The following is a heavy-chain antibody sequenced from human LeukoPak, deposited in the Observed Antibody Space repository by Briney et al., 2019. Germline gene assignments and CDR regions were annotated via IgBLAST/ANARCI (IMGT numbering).Heavy chain of an antibody. V-gene: IGHV1-69*04. CDR2: IIPILGIA. CDR1: GGTFSSYA. CDR3: ARDLVDTAMVFDY. J-gene: IGHJ4*02. D-gene: IGHD5-18*01. Sequence: SVKVSCKPSGGTFSSYAISWVRQAPGPGLEWMGRIIPILGIANYAQKFQGRVTITADKSTSTAYMELSSLRSEDTAVYYCARDLVDTAMVFDYWGQATLVTVSS.